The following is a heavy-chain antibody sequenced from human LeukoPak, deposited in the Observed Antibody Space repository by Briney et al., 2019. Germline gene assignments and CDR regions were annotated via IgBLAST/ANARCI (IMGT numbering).Heavy chain of an antibody. CDR2: ISHDGSNK. CDR3: AKVRWGSDNALDS. Sequence: PGGSLRLSCAASGFTFSSYNMNWVRQAPGKGLEWLAVISHDGSNKYYADSVKGRITISRDNSMNTLYLQMNSLRAEDTAVYYCAKVRWGSDNALDSWGQGTLVTGSS. CDR1: GFTFSSYN. J-gene: IGHJ4*02. D-gene: IGHD3-16*01. V-gene: IGHV3-30*18.